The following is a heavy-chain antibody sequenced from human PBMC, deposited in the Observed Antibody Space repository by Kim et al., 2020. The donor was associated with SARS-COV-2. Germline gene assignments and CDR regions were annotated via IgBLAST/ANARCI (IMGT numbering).Heavy chain of an antibody. CDR3: ARPRGGSYFLSFQH. CDR2: ISYDGSNK. V-gene: IGHV3-30*04. CDR1: GFTFSSYA. D-gene: IGHD1-26*01. J-gene: IGHJ1*01. Sequence: GGSLRLSCAASGFTFSSYALHWVRQAPGKGLEWVALISYDGSNKYYADSVKGRFTISRDNSKNTLYLQMNSLRVEDTAVYYCARPRGGSYFLSFQHWGQGTLVTVSS.